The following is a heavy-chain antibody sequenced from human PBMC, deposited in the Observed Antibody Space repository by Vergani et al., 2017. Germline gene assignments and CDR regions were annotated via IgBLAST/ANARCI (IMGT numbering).Heavy chain of an antibody. V-gene: IGHV4-4*07. D-gene: IGHD3-10*01. CDR1: GGSISSYY. Sequence: QVQLQESGPGLVKPSETLSLTCTVSGGSISSYYWSWIRQPAGKGLEWIGRIYTSGSTNYKPSLKSRVTMSVETSKNQFSLKLSSVTAADTAVYYCARDRVWLGELLTTAPGDYWGQGTLVTVSS. J-gene: IGHJ4*02. CDR3: ARDRVWLGELLTTAPGDY. CDR2: IYTSGST.